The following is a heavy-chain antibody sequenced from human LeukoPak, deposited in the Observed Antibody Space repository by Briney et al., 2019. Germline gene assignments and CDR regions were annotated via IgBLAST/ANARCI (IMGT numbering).Heavy chain of an antibody. CDR2: INHSGST. J-gene: IGHJ5*02. V-gene: IGHV4-34*01. D-gene: IGHD6-13*01. Sequence: PSETLSLTCAVYGGSSSGYYWSWIRQPPGKGLEWIGEINHSGSTNYNPSLKSRVTISVDTSKNQFSLKLSSVIAADTAVYYCARLRTAAAGKVRWFDPWGQGTLVTVSS. CDR3: ARLRTAAAGKVRWFDP. CDR1: GGSSSGYY.